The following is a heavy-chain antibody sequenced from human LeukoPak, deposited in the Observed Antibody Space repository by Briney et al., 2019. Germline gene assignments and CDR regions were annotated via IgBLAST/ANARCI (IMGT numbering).Heavy chain of an antibody. D-gene: IGHD3-22*01. CDR1: GYTFSSYG. Sequence: ASVKVSCKASGYTFSSYGISWVRQAPGQGLEWMGWISAYNGNTSYAQELQGRVSMTTDTSTSTAYMELRSLRSDDTAVYYCARDLPGGYYYDSSGYYRTDYWGQGTLVTVSS. CDR3: ARDLPGGYYYDSSGYYRTDY. V-gene: IGHV1-18*01. CDR2: ISAYNGNT. J-gene: IGHJ4*02.